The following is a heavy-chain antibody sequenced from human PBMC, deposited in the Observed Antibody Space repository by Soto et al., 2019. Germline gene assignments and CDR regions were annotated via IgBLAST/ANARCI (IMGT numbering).Heavy chain of an antibody. V-gene: IGHV3-7*01. CDR3: ARYDFGSYCGMDV. J-gene: IGHJ6*02. CDR2: IKQDGSEK. D-gene: IGHD3-3*01. Sequence: GGSLRLSCAASGFTFSSYWMSWVRQAPGKGMEWVANIKQDGSEKYYVDSVKGRFTISRDNAKNSLYLKMNSLRAEDRAGYYCARYDFGSYCGMDVWGQGSTVTVSS. CDR1: GFTFSSYW.